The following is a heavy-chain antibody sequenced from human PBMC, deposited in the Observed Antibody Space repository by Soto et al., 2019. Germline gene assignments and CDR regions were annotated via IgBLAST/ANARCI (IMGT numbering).Heavy chain of an antibody. Sequence: EVQLLESGGGLVQPGGSLRLSCAASGFTFSSYAMSWVRQAPGKGLEWVSAISGSGGSTYYADSVKGRFTISRDNSKNTLYLEMNSLRAEDTAVYYRAKKMAMGPFTYSNGWSHWEGNYFDYWGQGTLVTLSS. CDR1: GFTFSSYA. V-gene: IGHV3-23*01. CDR3: AKKMAMGPFTYSNGWSHWEGNYFDY. J-gene: IGHJ4*02. D-gene: IGHD6-19*01. CDR2: ISGSGGST.